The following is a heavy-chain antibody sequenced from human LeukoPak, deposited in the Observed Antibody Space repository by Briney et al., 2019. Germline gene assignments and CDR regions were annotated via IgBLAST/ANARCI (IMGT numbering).Heavy chain of an antibody. V-gene: IGHV4-39*01. D-gene: IGHD5-18*01. CDR2: IYYSGST. CDR3: ARHRRDGRYSHAFDI. Sequence: SETLSLTCVVSGGSISSTSYYWGWIRQPPGKGLEWIGSIYYSGSTYYSPSLKSRVTISVDTSKNQFSLKLSSVTAADTAVYYCARHRRDGRYSHAFDIWGQGTLVTVSS. J-gene: IGHJ4*02. CDR1: GGSISSTSYY.